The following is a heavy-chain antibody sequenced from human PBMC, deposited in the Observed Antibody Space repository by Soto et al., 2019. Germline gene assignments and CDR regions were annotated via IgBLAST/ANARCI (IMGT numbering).Heavy chain of an antibody. CDR2: IYYSGST. V-gene: IGHV4-39*01. D-gene: IGHD6-19*01. J-gene: IGHJ4*02. CDR3: ARRSAGESSGFALDY. CDR1: GGSISSSSYY. Sequence: SETLSLTCTVSGGSISSSSYYWGWIRQPPGKGLEWIGSIYYSGSTYYNPSLKSRVTISVDTSKNQFSLKLSSVTAADTAVYYCARRSAGESSGFALDYWGQGTLVTVSS.